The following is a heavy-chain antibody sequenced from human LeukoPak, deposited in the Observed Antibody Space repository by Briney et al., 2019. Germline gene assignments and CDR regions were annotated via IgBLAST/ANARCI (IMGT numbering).Heavy chain of an antibody. V-gene: IGHV3-30*04. CDR1: GNTFISYA. D-gene: IGHD2-21*02. J-gene: IGHJ4*02. CDR3: ATGDCGGDCYSSYFDY. CDR2: ISYDGRNK. Sequence: GGSLRLSCAGSGNTFISYAVHWVRQAPGKGLAWVAVISYDGRNKYYADTVKGRFTISRDNSKSMLYLQMNSLRDEDTGVYYCATGDCGGDCYSSYFDYWGQGTLVTVSS.